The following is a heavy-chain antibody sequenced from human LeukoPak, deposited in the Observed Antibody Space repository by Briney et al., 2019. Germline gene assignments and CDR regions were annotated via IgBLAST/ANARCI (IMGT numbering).Heavy chain of an antibody. D-gene: IGHD3-16*01. V-gene: IGHV3-23*01. CDR2: ISGSGGST. Sequence: SGGSLRLSCAASGFTFSSYAMSWVRQAPGKGLEWVSAISGSGGSTYYADSVKGRFTISRDNSKNTLYLQMNSLRAEDTAVYYCAKDPFGEYYFDYWGQGTLVTVSS. CDR3: AKDPFGEYYFDY. J-gene: IGHJ4*02. CDR1: GFTFSSYA.